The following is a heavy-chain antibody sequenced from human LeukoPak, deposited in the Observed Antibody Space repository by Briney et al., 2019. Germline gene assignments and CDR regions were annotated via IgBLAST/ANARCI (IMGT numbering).Heavy chain of an antibody. V-gene: IGHV5-51*01. CDR1: GDRFTSHW. CDR2: IYLGDSET. CDR3: ARHPSYTRGWPLDN. D-gene: IGHD6-19*01. J-gene: IGHJ4*02. Sequence: GESLKISCKGSGDRFTSHWIGWVRQMPGKGLERMGIIYLGDSETRYSPSFQGQVIISADKSITTAYLQWSSLNASDTAIYYCARHPSYTRGWPLDNWGQGTLVTVSS.